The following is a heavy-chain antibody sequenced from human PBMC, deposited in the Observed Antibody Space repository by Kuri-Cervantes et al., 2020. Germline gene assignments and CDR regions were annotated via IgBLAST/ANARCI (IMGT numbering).Heavy chain of an antibody. Sequence: GGSLRLSCEASGFTFSDHYMSWVRQSSGKGLEWLAYLSNSGYTKYADSVKGRFTISRDNAKNSLYLQMNSLRAEDTAVYYCARDRGYSDGDYYYYYYMDVWGKGTTVTVSS. CDR2: LSNSGYT. V-gene: IGHV3-11*06. J-gene: IGHJ6*03. CDR3: ARDRGYSDGDYYYYYYMDV. CDR1: GFTFSDHY. D-gene: IGHD4-17*01.